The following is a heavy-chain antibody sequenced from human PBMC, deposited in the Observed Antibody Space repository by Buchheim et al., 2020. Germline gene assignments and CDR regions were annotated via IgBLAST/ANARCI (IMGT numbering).Heavy chain of an antibody. CDR3: AKGTGAHAAGYFDY. Sequence: EVQLLESGGGLIQPGGSLRLSCAASGFTFSSYDMTWVRQTPGRGLEWVSLISGSGDATYHADSVKGRFTMSRDNSKNTLYLHMSSLRAEDTAVYYCAKGTGAHAAGYFDYWGQGTL. J-gene: IGHJ4*02. CDR1: GFTFSSYD. V-gene: IGHV3-23*01. CDR2: ISGSGDAT. D-gene: IGHD4/OR15-4a*01.